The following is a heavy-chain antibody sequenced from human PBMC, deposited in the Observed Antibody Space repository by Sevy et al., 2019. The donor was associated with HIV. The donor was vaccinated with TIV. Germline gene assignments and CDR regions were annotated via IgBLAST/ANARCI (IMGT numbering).Heavy chain of an antibody. CDR2: IYYSGST. CDR3: VRAYSNYYYAMDV. CDR1: GDSISGYY. D-gene: IGHD4-4*01. V-gene: IGHV4-59*01. Sequence: SETLSLTCTVSGDSISGYYWSWIRQPPGKGLEWIGYIYYSGSTDYNPSLKSRVIISQDTSKNQFSLKLTSVTAADTAVYFCVRAYSNYYYAMDVWGQGTTVTVSS. J-gene: IGHJ6*02.